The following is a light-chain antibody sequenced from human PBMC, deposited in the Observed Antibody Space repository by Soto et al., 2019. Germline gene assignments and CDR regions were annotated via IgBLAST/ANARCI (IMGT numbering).Light chain of an antibody. CDR1: QSVSSSY. CDR2: GAS. J-gene: IGKJ3*01. Sequence: EIVLTQSPGTLSLSPGERATLSCRASQSVSSSYLAWYQQKPGQAPRLLIYGASSRATGIPDRFSGSGSGTDFTLSISRLEPEDFAVYYCQEYGSFTFAPGTKVDIK. CDR3: QEYGSFT. V-gene: IGKV3-20*01.